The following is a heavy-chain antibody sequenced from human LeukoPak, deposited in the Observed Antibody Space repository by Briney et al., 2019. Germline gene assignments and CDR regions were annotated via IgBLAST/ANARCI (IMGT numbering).Heavy chain of an antibody. D-gene: IGHD3-22*01. CDR1: GYTFTGYY. V-gene: IGHV1-2*06. J-gene: IGHJ4*02. Sequence: ASVKVSCKASGYTFTGYYMHSVRQAPGQGLEWMGRINPNSGGTNYAQKFQGRVTMTRDTSISTAYMELSRLRSDDTAVYYCARDRYYYDSSGYCDYWGQGTLVTVSS. CDR2: INPNSGGT. CDR3: ARDRYYYDSSGYCDY.